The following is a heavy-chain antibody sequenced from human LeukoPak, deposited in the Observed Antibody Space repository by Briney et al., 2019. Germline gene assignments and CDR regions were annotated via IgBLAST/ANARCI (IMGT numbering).Heavy chain of an antibody. D-gene: IGHD2-15*01. CDR1: GYTFTKYY. J-gene: IGHJ5*02. Sequence: ASVKVSCKASGYTFTKYYMFWVRQAPGQGLEWMGRINPSSGGTDYAQKFQGRVTMTRDTSISTAYMELSRLRSDDTAMYYCAXGYCXXXXXYSVXXWFDPWGQGTLVTVSS. CDR3: AXGYCXXXXXYSVXXWFDP. CDR2: INPSSGGT. V-gene: IGHV1-2*06.